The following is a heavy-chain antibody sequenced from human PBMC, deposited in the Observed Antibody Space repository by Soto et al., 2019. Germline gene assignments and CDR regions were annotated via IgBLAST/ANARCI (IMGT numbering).Heavy chain of an antibody. CDR1: SGSITSSTFY. D-gene: IGHD2-2*01. J-gene: IGHJ3*01. CDR2: IYYSGSGST. CDR3: RAAAASPPLPRAFDV. V-gene: IGHV4-39*01. Sequence: QLQLQESGPGLVKPSETLSLTCTVSSGSITSSTFYWGWIRQPPGRGLEWIGSIYYSGSGSTYYNPSLKSRVTISGDTSKDQSSLILSSVTAADTAVYYCRAAAASPPLPRAFDVWGQGTMVTVSS.